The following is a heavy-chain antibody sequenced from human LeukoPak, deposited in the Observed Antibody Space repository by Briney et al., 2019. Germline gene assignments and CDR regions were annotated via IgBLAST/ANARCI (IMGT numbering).Heavy chain of an antibody. CDR3: AAGPLYASLDF. D-gene: IGHD2/OR15-2a*01. CDR1: GFTFSTYA. Sequence: PGGSLRLSCAASGFTFSTYAMSLVRQAPGKGLECVSAISGSGSSTYYADSVKGRFTISRDNSNNTLYLQMNSLRAEDTAVYSCAAGPLYASLDFWGQGILVTVSS. V-gene: IGHV3-23*01. J-gene: IGHJ4*02. CDR2: ISGSGSST.